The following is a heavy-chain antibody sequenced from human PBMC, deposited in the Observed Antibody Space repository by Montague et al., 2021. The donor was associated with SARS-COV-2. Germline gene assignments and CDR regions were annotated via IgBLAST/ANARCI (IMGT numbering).Heavy chain of an antibody. Sequence: TLSLTCTVSGGSISSGGYYWSWIRQHPGKGLGWIGYIYYSGSTYYNPSLKSRVTISVDTSKNQFSLKMSSVTAADTAVYYCARATAPIIILIITSVNWYFDPWGRGTLVTVSS. D-gene: IGHD3-22*01. CDR2: IYYSGST. CDR1: GGSISSGGYY. CDR3: ARATAPIIILIITSVNWYFDP. V-gene: IGHV4-31*03. J-gene: IGHJ2*01.